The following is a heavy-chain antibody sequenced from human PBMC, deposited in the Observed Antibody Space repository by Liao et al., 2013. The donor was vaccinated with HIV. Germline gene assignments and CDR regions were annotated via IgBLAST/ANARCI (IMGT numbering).Heavy chain of an antibody. CDR3: GPAGGSRSYLDL. Sequence: QLQVQESGPGLVKPSETLSLTCTVSGGSISRSVYWWDWIRQPPGKGLEWIGNIHSTGTAYSNPSLKSRVSLSVDTAKNQVSLRLSSVTAADTAVYYCGPAGGSRSYLDLWGRGTLVTVSS. CDR1: GGSISRSVYW. CDR2: IHSTGTA. J-gene: IGHJ2*01. D-gene: IGHD3-16*01. V-gene: IGHV4-39*07.